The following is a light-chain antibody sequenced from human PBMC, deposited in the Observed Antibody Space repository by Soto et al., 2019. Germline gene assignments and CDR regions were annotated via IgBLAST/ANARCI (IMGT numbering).Light chain of an antibody. CDR2: DAS. CDR1: QSISNW. CDR3: QQYNSYSGYT. Sequence: DTLMTQSPSTLSASVGERVTITCRASQSISNWLAWYQQKPGQAPKLLIYDASSLDSGVPSRFSGSGSGTEFTLTISSLQPDDFAAYYCQQYNSYSGYTFGQGTKLEIK. J-gene: IGKJ2*01. V-gene: IGKV1-5*01.